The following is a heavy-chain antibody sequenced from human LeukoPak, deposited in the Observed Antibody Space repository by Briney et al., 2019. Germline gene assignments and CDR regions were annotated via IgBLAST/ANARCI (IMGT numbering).Heavy chain of an antibody. D-gene: IGHD2-2*01. V-gene: IGHV1-2*02. J-gene: IGHJ4*02. CDR2: IDPKSGAT. Sequence: ASVKVSCKASGYTFTGYYMHWARQAPGQGLEWMAWIDPKSGATNYAQRFQGRVTMTRDTSIITAYMELSRLRSDDTAVYYCARGLRVSPAFVYWGQGTLVTVSS. CDR1: GYTFTGYY. CDR3: ARGLRVSPAFVY.